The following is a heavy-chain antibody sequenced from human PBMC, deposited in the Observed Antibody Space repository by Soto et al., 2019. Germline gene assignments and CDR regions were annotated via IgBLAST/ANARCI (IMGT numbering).Heavy chain of an antibody. CDR1: GGSISSSSYY. CDR3: ARLRPKYNWNSFGSPRDY. J-gene: IGHJ4*02. Sequence: QLQLQESGPGLVKPSETLSLTCTVSGGSISSSSYYWGCIRQPPGKGLEWIGSIYYSGSTYYNPTLRSRVTISVDTAKQQLSLKLSSVTAADTDVYYCARLRPKYNWNSFGSPRDYWGQGTLVTVSS. V-gene: IGHV4-39*01. CDR2: IYYSGST. D-gene: IGHD1-7*01.